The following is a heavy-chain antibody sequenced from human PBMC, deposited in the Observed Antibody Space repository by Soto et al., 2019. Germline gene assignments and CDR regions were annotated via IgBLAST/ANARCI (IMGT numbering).Heavy chain of an antibody. Sequence: QITLKESGPALVKPTQTLTLTCTFSGFSLSSTRMAVGWIRQPPGNALEWLALIYWDDDKRYSPFLKGRLTITKDTFKNQVVLTMSNMVPVDTASYYCAHIVVAGLGYYFDYWGQGTLVTVSS. CDR1: GFSLSSTRMA. V-gene: IGHV2-5*02. D-gene: IGHD6-19*01. CDR3: AHIVVAGLGYYFDY. J-gene: IGHJ4*02. CDR2: IYWDDDK.